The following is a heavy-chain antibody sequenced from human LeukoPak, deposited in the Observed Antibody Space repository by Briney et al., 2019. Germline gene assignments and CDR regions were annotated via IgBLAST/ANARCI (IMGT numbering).Heavy chain of an antibody. D-gene: IGHD5-18*01. V-gene: IGHV1-18*01. J-gene: IGHJ6*02. CDR3: ARDGRLLGTALGTYEHYGMDV. Sequence: ASVKVSCKGSGYTFARYGVSWVRQAPGQGLEWLGWQSIYTGNTNYAQKVQGRVTMTTETSTNTAYMELRSLRSDDTAVYYCARDGRLLGTALGTYEHYGMDVWGQGTTVTVSS. CDR2: QSIYTGNT. CDR1: GYTFARYG.